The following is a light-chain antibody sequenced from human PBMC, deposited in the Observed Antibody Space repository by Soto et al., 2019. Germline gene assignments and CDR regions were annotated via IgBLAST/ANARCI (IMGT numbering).Light chain of an antibody. V-gene: IGKV1-9*01. J-gene: IGKJ4*01. CDR1: QGISGF. Sequence: DIQLTQSPSFLSASVGDRVTITCRASQGISGFFAWYQQKPGKAPNLLIYTTSTWRHGSPSRVSGSGSGTEFTLTSSSLQPADFAIYYCKHRNRYPPKLTVGGGPNVEIK. CDR2: TTS. CDR3: KHRNRYPPKLT.